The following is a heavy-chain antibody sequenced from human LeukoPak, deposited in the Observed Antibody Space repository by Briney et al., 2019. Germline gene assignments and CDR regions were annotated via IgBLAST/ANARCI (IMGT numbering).Heavy chain of an antibody. CDR3: ARDPSDV. J-gene: IGHJ6*04. V-gene: IGHV3-7*01. CDR2: IKEDGSEK. CDR1: GFTFSSNW. Sequence: GGSLRLSCAASGFTFSSNWMSWVRQAPGKGLEWVANIKEDGSEKYYVDSVKGRFTISRDNAKNSLYLQMNSLRAEDTAVYYCARDPSDVWGKGTTVTVSS.